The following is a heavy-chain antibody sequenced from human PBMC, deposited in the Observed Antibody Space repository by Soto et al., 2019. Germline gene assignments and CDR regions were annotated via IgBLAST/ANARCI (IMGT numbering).Heavy chain of an antibody. Sequence: QVQLVQSGAEVKKPGASVKVSCKASGYTFTSYGISWVRQAPGQGLEWMGWISAYNGNTNYAQKLQGRVTMTTDTSTRSASVEVRSRMSDDAAVFYCGRGGTGGAAFDNWNDGDFDFWGQGTLVTVSS. CDR1: GYTFTSYG. D-gene: IGHD1-1*01. V-gene: IGHV1-18*01. J-gene: IGHJ4*02. CDR3: GRGGTGGAAFDNWNDGDFDF. CDR2: ISAYNGNT.